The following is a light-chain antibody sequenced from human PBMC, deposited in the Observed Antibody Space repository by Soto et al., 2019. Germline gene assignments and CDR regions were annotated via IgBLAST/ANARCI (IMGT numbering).Light chain of an antibody. CDR1: QSVSSSY. J-gene: IGKJ1*01. CDR3: QQYGSSPWT. CDR2: AAS. Sequence: EVALTQSPGTLSLSTGERATLSCLASQSVSSSYLAWYQQKPGQAPRLLIYAASRRATGIPDRFSGSGSGTDFTLTISRLEPEDFAVYYCQQYGSSPWTFGQGTKVDI. V-gene: IGKV3-20*01.